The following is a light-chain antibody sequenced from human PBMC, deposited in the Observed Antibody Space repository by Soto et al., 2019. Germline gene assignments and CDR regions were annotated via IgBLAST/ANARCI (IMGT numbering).Light chain of an antibody. V-gene: IGKV3-15*01. J-gene: IGKJ1*01. Sequence: LVLTKSPSTPSVALGERATLSCRASQSVSSNLAWYLQKPGQAPRLLIYGASISATGMPARFSGSGSGTEFTRSIRSLQSEDFAVYYCQQYNNWPQPFGQGTKVDTK. CDR3: QQYNNWPQP. CDR2: GAS. CDR1: QSVSSN.